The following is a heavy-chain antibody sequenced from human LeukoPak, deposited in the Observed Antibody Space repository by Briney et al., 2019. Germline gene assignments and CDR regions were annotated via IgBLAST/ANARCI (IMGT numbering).Heavy chain of an antibody. Sequence: KPSETLSLTCTVSGGSISSTTHYWGWIRLPPGKGLEWIGSIYYTGTTYYNPSLKSRVTISVDTSKNQFSLKLSSVTAADTAIYYCASEYCSGDSCEGGHFDYWGQGTLVTVSS. CDR3: ASEYCSGDSCEGGHFDY. V-gene: IGHV4-39*07. D-gene: IGHD2-15*01. J-gene: IGHJ4*02. CDR2: IYYTGTT. CDR1: GGSISSTTHY.